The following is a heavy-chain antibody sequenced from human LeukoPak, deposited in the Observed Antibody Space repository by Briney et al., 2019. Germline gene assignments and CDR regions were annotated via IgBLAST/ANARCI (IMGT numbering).Heavy chain of an antibody. CDR3: ARDQEAAAGNDYYYYYMDV. CDR2: IYTSGST. CDR1: GGSVRRGNYY. V-gene: IGHV4-61*02. D-gene: IGHD6-13*01. Sequence: SETLSLTCTVSGGSVRRGNYYWTWIRQPAGSGLEWIGRIYTSGSTNYNPSLKSRVTMSVDTSKNQFSLKLSSVTAADTAVYYCARDQEAAAGNDYYYYYMDVWGKGTTVTVSS. J-gene: IGHJ6*03.